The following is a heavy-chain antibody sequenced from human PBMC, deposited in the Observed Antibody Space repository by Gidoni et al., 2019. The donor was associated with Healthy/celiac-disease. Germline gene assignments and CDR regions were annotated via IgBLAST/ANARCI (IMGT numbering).Heavy chain of an antibody. V-gene: IGHV3-11*06. J-gene: IGHJ6*03. CDR2: ISSSSSYT. Sequence: QVQLVESGGGLVKPGGSLRLSCAASGFTFSDYYMSWIRQAPGKGLEWVSYISSSSSYTNYADSVKGRFTISRDNAKNSLYLQMNSLRAEDTAVYYCARGNNSNYYYMDVWGKGTTVTVSS. CDR3: ARGNNSNYYYMDV. CDR1: GFTFSDYY. D-gene: IGHD3-22*01.